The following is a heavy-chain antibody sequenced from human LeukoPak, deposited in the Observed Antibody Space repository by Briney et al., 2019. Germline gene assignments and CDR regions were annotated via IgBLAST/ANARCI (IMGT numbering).Heavy chain of an antibody. V-gene: IGHV4-34*12. CDR3: ARDRRYCSSTSCSLYYFDY. D-gene: IGHD2-2*01. CDR2: IIHSGST. Sequence: PSETLSPTCAVYGGSFSGYYWSWIRQPPGKGLEWIGEIIHSGSTNYNPSLKSRVAISVDTSKNQFSLKLSSVTAADTAVYYCARDRRYCSSTSCSLYYFDYWGQGTLVTVSS. CDR1: GGSFSGYY. J-gene: IGHJ4*02.